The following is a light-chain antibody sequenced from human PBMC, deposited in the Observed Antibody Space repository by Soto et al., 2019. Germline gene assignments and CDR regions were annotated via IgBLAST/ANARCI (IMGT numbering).Light chain of an antibody. Sequence: QSVLTQPASVSGSPGQSITISRTRTSSDVGSYNLVSWYQQHPGKAPNLMIYEVSKRPSGVSNRFSGSKSGNTASLTISGLQAEDEADYYCCSYAGSSSVFGTGTKVTVL. CDR1: SSDVGSYNL. J-gene: IGLJ1*01. CDR3: CSYAGSSSV. V-gene: IGLV2-23*02. CDR2: EVS.